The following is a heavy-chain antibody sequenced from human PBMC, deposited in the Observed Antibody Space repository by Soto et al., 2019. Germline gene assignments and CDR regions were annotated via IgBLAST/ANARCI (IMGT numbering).Heavy chain of an antibody. CDR3: ARVGPWVPYYYDSSPYTFENWFDP. Sequence: KPSETLSLTCAVSGYSISSGYYWGWLRQPPGKGLEWIGSIYHVGSTYYNPSLNSRVTLSIDMTNNHVSLILNSVTAADTAVYYCARVGPWVPYYYDSSPYTFENWFDPWGQGTLVTFSS. J-gene: IGHJ5*02. V-gene: IGHV4-38-2*01. CDR2: IYHVGST. D-gene: IGHD3-22*01. CDR1: GYSISSGYY.